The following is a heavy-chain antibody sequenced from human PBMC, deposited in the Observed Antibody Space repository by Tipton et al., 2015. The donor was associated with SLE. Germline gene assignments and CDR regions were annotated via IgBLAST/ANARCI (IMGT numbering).Heavy chain of an antibody. CDR3: ARGPNWGLDDAFDI. Sequence: TLSLTCTATGDSVTSSGYYWSWIRQHPGKGLEWIGFISYDGRTKYNPSLKSRVTISLDTSKTQFFLRLSSVTAADTAVYFCARGPNWGLDDAFDIWGQGTTVVISS. V-gene: IGHV4-31*03. J-gene: IGHJ3*02. CDR2: ISYDGRT. CDR1: GDSVTSSGYY. D-gene: IGHD7-27*01.